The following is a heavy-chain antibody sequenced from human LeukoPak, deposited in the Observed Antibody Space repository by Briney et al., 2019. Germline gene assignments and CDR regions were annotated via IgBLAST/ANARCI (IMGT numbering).Heavy chain of an antibody. CDR2: ISSSSSYI. CDR3: ARVAGHLGGYSGYIDY. J-gene: IGHJ4*02. Sequence: PGGSLRLSCAASGFTFSSYSMNWVRQAPGKGLEWVSSISSSSSYIYYADSVKGRFTISRDNAKNSLYLQMNSLRAEDTAVYYCARVAGHLGGYSGYIDYWGQGTLVTVSS. CDR1: GFTFSSYS. D-gene: IGHD5-12*01. V-gene: IGHV3-21*01.